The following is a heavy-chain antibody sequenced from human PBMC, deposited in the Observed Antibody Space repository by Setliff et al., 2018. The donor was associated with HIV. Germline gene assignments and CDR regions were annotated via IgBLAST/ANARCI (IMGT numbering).Heavy chain of an antibody. CDR2: VNSRGYT. J-gene: IGHJ4*02. Sequence: LSLTCTGSGDSISSGIYYWSWIRQPAGKGLEWIGRVNSRGYTEYNPSFKSRVTISVDTSENQFSLKLSSVTAADTAVYYCARDRLDGHDTSGYYYAYWGQGTLVTVSS. CDR3: ARDRLDGHDTSGYYYAY. V-gene: IGHV4-61*02. CDR1: GDSISSGIYY. D-gene: IGHD3-22*01.